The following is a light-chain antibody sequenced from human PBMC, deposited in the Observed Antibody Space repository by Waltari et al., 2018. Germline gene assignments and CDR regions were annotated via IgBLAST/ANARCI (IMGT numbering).Light chain of an antibody. CDR2: GAS. CDR1: HTVDSSF. J-gene: IGKJ1*01. CDR3: QQYGSSPWT. V-gene: IGKV3-20*01. Sequence: EIVLTQSPGTLSLSPGERATLSCRASHTVDSSFLAWCQQKPGQAPRLLISGASGRATGIPDRFSGSGSGTDFTLTIRRLEPEDFAVYYCQQYGSSPWTFGQGSKVEIK.